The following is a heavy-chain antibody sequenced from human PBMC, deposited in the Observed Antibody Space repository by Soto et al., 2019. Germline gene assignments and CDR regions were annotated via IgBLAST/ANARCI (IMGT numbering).Heavy chain of an antibody. CDR3: ARSQGSSTSLEIYYYYYYGMDV. D-gene: IGHD2-2*01. CDR1: GGTFSSYA. V-gene: IGHV1-69*01. Sequence: QVQLVQSGAEVKKPGSSVKVSCKASGGTFSSYAISWVRQAPGQGLEWMGGIIPISGTANYAQKFQGRVTSTADDSTSTAYMELRSLRSEDTAVYYCARSQGSSTSLEIYYYYYYGMDVWGQGTTVTVSS. J-gene: IGHJ6*02. CDR2: IIPISGTA.